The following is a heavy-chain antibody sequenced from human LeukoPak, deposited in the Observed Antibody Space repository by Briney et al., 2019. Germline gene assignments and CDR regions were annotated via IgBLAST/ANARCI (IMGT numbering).Heavy chain of an antibody. D-gene: IGHD3-9*01. Sequence: GGSLRLSCAASGFTFSSYSMNWVRQAPGKGLEWVSSISSSSSYIYYADSVKGRFTISRDNAKNSLYLQMNSLRAEDTAMYYCARDDGFSYYDILTGYYNPLDYWGQGTLVTVSS. V-gene: IGHV3-21*01. CDR1: GFTFSSYS. J-gene: IGHJ4*02. CDR2: ISSSSSYI. CDR3: ARDDGFSYYDILTGYYNPLDY.